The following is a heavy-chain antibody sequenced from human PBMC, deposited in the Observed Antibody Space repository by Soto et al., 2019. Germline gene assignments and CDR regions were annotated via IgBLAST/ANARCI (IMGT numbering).Heavy chain of an antibody. Sequence: GWSLRLSCAASGFTFSSYAMSWVRQAPGKGLEWVSSISGSGGSTYYADSVKGRFTISRDNSKNTLYLQMNSLRAEDTAVYYCAKSGRGRCLEWLLSDYWGQGTRVTVSX. CDR3: AKSGRGRCLEWLLSDY. V-gene: IGHV3-23*01. CDR2: ISGSGGST. D-gene: IGHD3-3*01. CDR1: GFTFSSYA. J-gene: IGHJ4*02.